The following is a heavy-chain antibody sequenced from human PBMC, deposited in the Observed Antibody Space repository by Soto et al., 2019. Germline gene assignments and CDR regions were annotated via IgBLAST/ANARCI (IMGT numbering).Heavy chain of an antibody. CDR3: ARARATPDAFDI. J-gene: IGHJ3*02. V-gene: IGHV3-11*01. Sequence: PGGSLRLSCTASGFRFSNYAMSWIRPTPGKGLEWVSYISSSGSTIYYADSVKGRFTISRDNAKNSLYLQMNSLRAEDTAVYYCARARATPDAFDIWGQGTMVTVSS. D-gene: IGHD5-12*01. CDR2: ISSSGSTI. CDR1: GFRFSNYA.